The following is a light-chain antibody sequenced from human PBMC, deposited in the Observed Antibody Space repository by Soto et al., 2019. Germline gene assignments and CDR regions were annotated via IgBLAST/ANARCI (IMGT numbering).Light chain of an antibody. Sequence: QSVLTQPPSASGTPGQRVTISCSGGSYNIGSNTVSWYQQLPGTAPKLLIYGNSNRPSGVPDRFSGSKSGTSASLAITGLQAEDEADYYCQSYDSSLSGYVFGTGTKVTVL. CDR2: GNS. CDR3: QSYDSSLSGYV. V-gene: IGLV1-40*01. J-gene: IGLJ1*01. CDR1: SYNIGSNT.